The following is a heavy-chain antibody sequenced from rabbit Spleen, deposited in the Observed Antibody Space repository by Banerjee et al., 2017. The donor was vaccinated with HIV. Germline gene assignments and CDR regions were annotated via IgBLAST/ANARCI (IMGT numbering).Heavy chain of an antibody. J-gene: IGHJ4*01. D-gene: IGHD4-2*01. CDR3: ARADYVDYGGATLNL. CDR2: IYNGDGST. CDR1: GMDFSSYYY. V-gene: IGHV1S40*01. Sequence: QSLEESGGGLVKPEGSLTLTCKASGMDFSSYYYMCWVRQAPGKGPEWIACIYNGDGSTYYASWAKGRFTISKTSSTTVTLQMTSLTAADTAIYFCARADYVDYGGATLNLWGPGTLVTVS.